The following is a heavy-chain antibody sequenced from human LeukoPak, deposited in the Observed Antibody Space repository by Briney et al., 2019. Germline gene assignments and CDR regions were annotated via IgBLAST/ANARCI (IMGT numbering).Heavy chain of an antibody. CDR2: IKSKTDGGTT. V-gene: IGHV3-15*01. CDR1: GFTFSNAW. CDR3: TTGYDFWSGLGFDI. Sequence: QSGGSLRLSCAASGFTFSNAWMSWVRQAPGKGLEWVGRIKSKTDGGTTDYAAPVKGRFTISRDDSKNTLYPQMNSLKTEDTAVYYCTTGYDFWSGLGFDIWGQGTMVTVSS. J-gene: IGHJ3*02. D-gene: IGHD3-3*01.